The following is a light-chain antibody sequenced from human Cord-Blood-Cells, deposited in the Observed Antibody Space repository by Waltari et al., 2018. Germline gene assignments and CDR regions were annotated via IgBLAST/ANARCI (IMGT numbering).Light chain of an antibody. Sequence: DIVMTQSPDSLAVPLGERAPINCKSSQSVLYSSNNKNYLAWYQQKPGPPPKLLIYWASTRESGVPDRFSGSGSGTDFTLTISSLQAEDVAVYYCQQDYSTPWTFGQGTKVEIK. CDR2: WAS. V-gene: IGKV4-1*01. CDR1: QSVLYSSNNKNY. J-gene: IGKJ1*01. CDR3: QQDYSTPWT.